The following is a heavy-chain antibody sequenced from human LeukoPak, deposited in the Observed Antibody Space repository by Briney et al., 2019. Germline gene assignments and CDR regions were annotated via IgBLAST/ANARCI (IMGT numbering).Heavy chain of an antibody. CDR1: GGSFSSYY. J-gene: IGHJ5*02. CDR2: INHSGST. Sequence: SENLSLTCAVYGGSFSSYYWSWIRQPPGKGLEWIGEINHSGSTNYNPSLKSRVTISVDTSKNQFSLKLSSVTAADTAVYYCARGRGDSSGYYWFDPWGQGTLVTVSS. V-gene: IGHV4-34*01. CDR3: ARGRGDSSGYYWFDP. D-gene: IGHD3-22*01.